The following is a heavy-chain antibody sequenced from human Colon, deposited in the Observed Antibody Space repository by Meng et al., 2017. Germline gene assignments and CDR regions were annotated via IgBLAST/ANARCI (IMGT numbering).Heavy chain of an antibody. D-gene: IGHD1-26*01. CDR3: ARGRGSYSSIDF. J-gene: IGHJ4*02. CDR2: VYYTGSA. V-gene: IGHV4-61*03. Sequence: QVPAQGSGPRLVGPSETLSLTCTRSGGSVSSPSYYWSWIRQTPGKGLEWIGYVYYTGSANYNPSLKSRVTISVDTSKNHFSLNLTSVTAADTAVYYCARGRGSYSSIDFWGQGTLVTVSS. CDR1: GGSVSSPSYY.